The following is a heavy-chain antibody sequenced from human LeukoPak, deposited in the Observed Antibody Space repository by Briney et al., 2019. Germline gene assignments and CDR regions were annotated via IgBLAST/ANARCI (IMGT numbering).Heavy chain of an antibody. V-gene: IGHV3-11*01. CDR1: GFTFSDYY. CDR3: ARNFGGASAYYYYYYMDV. J-gene: IGHJ6*03. D-gene: IGHD3-16*01. CDR2: ISSSGRTI. Sequence: PGGSLRLSCAASGFTFSDYYMSWIRQAPGKRLEWVLYISSSGRTISYADSVKGRFTISRDSAKNSQYLQMNSLRAEDTAVYYCARNFGGASAYYYYYYMDVWGKGTTVTVSS.